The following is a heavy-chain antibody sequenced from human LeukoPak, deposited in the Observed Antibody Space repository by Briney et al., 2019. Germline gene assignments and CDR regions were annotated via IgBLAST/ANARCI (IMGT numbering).Heavy chain of an antibody. D-gene: IGHD1-1*01. Sequence: PSETLSLTCAVYGGSFSGYYWSWIRQPPGKGLEWIGEINHSGSTNYNPSLKSRVTISVDTSKNQFSLKLSSVTAAGTAVYYCASLEGSYFDYWGQGTLVTVSS. CDR3: ASLEGSYFDY. J-gene: IGHJ4*02. CDR1: GGSFSGYY. CDR2: INHSGST. V-gene: IGHV4-34*01.